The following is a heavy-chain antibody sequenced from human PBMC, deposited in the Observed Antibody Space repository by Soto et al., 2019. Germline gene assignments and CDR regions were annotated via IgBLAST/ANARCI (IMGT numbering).Heavy chain of an antibody. CDR1: GFIFSNFG. V-gene: IGHV3-33*01. J-gene: IGHJ6*02. CDR2: IWYDGSNE. CDR3: ARDDIPGITVATYGLDV. Sequence: LRLSCAASGFIFSNFGMHWVRQAPGKGLEWVAVIWYDGSNEYYADSVKGRFTISKDNSKNMLYLQMNSLRAEDTAVYYCARDDIPGITVATYGLDVWGQGTTVTVS. D-gene: IGHD6-19*01.